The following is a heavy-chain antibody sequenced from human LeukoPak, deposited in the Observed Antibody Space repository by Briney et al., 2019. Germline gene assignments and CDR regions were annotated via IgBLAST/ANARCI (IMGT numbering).Heavy chain of an antibody. CDR2: ISAVGGNT. D-gene: IGHD2-2*01. Sequence: GGSLRLSCAASGFTLSSYAMIWVRQAPGKGLEWVSGISAVGGNTYYADSVKGRFTISRDTSKNTLYLQMNSLRAEDTAVYYCAKGRDTSPYWYFDLWGHGTLVTVSS. CDR1: GFTLSSYA. V-gene: IGHV3-23*01. J-gene: IGHJ2*01. CDR3: AKGRDTSPYWYFDL.